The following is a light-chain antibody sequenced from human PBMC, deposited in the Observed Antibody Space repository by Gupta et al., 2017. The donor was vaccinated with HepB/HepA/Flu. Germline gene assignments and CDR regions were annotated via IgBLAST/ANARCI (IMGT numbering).Light chain of an antibody. V-gene: IGKV1-33*01. CDR3: QQYDNFPLT. Sequence: DIQITQSPSSLSASVRDRVTITCQASQDINNYLNWYQVKPGKAPKLLIYDASNLETGVPARFRGRGSGTHFTFTISSLKPEDIATYYCQQYDNFPLTFGGGTKVEIK. J-gene: IGKJ4*01. CDR2: DAS. CDR1: QDINNY.